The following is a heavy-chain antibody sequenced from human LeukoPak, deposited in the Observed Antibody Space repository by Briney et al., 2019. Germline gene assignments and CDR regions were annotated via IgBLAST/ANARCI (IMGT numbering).Heavy chain of an antibody. CDR2: IYTSGST. CDR1: GGSISSYY. D-gene: IGHD6-19*01. J-gene: IGHJ6*03. V-gene: IGHV4-4*07. CDR3: ARDRPFGYSSGWYNLDYYYYMDV. Sequence: SETLSLTCTVSGGSISSYYWSWIRQPAGKGLEWIGRIYTSGSTNYNPSLKSRVTISVDTSKNQFSLKLSSVTAADTAVYYCARDRPFGYSSGWYNLDYYYYMDVWGKGTTVTVSS.